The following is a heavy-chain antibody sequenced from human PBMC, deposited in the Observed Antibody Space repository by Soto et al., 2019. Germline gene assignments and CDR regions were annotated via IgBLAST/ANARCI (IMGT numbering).Heavy chain of an antibody. D-gene: IGHD6-19*01. CDR1: GFTFSSYA. CDR2: ISGSGGST. Sequence: GGSLRLSCAASGFTFSSYAMSWVRQAPGKGLEWVSAISGSGGSTYYADSVKGRFTISRDNSKNTLYLQMNSLRAEDTALYYGTKSSGWYYYYGMDVWGQGTTVTVSS. CDR3: TKSSGWYYYYGMDV. V-gene: IGHV3-23*01. J-gene: IGHJ6*02.